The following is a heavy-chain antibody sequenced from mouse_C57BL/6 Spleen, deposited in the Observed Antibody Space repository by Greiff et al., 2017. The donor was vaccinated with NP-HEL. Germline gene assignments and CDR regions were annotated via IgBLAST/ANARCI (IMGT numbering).Heavy chain of an antibody. Sequence: EVQLQQSGPVLVKPGASVKMSCKASGYTFTDYHMNWVKQSHGKSLEWIGVINPYNGGTSYNQKFKGKATLTVDKSSSTAYMELNSLTSEDSAVYYCAYYYGSSYAWFAYWGQGTLVTVSA. CDR1: GYTFTDYH. CDR3: AYYYGSSYAWFAY. J-gene: IGHJ3*01. D-gene: IGHD1-1*01. V-gene: IGHV1-19*01. CDR2: INPYNGGT.